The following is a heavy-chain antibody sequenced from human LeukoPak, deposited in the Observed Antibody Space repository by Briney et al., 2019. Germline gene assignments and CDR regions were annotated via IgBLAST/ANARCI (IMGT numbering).Heavy chain of an antibody. Sequence: GGSLRLSCAASGFPFSSYAMPWVRQAPGKGLEWVAVISYDGSNKYYADSVKGRFTISRDNSKNTLYLQMNSLRAEDTAVYYCATPTDLTGAFDYWGQGTLVTVSS. V-gene: IGHV3-30*04. D-gene: IGHD2-8*02. CDR2: ISYDGSNK. CDR3: ATPTDLTGAFDY. J-gene: IGHJ4*02. CDR1: GFPFSSYA.